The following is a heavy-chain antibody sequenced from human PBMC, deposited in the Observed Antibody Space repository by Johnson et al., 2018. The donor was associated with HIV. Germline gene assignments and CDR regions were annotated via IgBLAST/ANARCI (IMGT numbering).Heavy chain of an antibody. V-gene: IGHV3-7*01. CDR1: GFIFSSYW. Sequence: VQLVESGGGLVQPGGSLRLSCAASGFIFSSYWMSWVRQAPGKGLAWVANIKQDGSEKYSVDSVKGRFTISRYNAKNTLYLKMNSLRAEDTALYYCARDSTPWGGDHVGYAFDIWGRGTMVTVSS. CDR3: ARDSTPWGGDHVGYAFDI. J-gene: IGHJ3*02. CDR2: IKQDGSEK. D-gene: IGHD4-17*01.